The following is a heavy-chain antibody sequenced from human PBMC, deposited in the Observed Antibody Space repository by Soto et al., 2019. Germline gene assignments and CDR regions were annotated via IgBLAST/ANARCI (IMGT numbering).Heavy chain of an antibody. CDR1: GFTFSSYA. D-gene: IGHD3-3*01. CDR3: AKMSHRGTIFGVVVGGTINDY. J-gene: IGHJ4*02. CDR2: ISGSGGST. Sequence: GGSLRLSCAASGFTFSSYAMSWVRQAPGKGLEWVSAISGSGGSTYYADSVKGRFTISRDNSKNTLYLQMNSLRAEDTAVYYCAKMSHRGTIFGVVVGGTINDYWGQGTLVTVSS. V-gene: IGHV3-23*01.